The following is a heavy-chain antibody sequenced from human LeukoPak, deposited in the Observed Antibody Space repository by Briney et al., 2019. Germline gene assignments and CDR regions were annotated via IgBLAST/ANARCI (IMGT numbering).Heavy chain of an antibody. V-gene: IGHV4-34*01. D-gene: IGHD2-2*01. J-gene: IGHJ4*02. CDR1: GGSFSGYY. Sequence: SETLSLTCAVCGGSFSGYYWSWIRQPPGKGLEWIASIYYSGSTYYNPSLKSRVTISVDTSKNQFSLRLNSVTAADTAVYYCARSYCSSTSCYASGYFDYWGQGTLVTVSS. CDR3: ARSYCSSTSCYASGYFDY. CDR2: IYYSGST.